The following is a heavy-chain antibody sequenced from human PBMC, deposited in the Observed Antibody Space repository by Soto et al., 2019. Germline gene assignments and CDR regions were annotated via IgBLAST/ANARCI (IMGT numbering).Heavy chain of an antibody. CDR2: IYYSGST. D-gene: IGHD1-1*01. CDR1: GGSISSGDYY. J-gene: IGHJ4*02. CDR3: ARWPQLKPRFDY. Sequence: QVQLQESGPGLVKPSQTLSLTCTVSGGSISSGDYYWSWIRQHPGKGLEWIGYIYYSGSTYYNPSSKCRVTISVDTSKNKFSLKLSSVTAADTPVYYCARWPQLKPRFDYWGQGTLVTVSS. V-gene: IGHV4-31*03.